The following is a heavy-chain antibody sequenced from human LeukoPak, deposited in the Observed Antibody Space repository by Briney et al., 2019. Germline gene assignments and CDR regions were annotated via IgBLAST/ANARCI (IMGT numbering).Heavy chain of an antibody. Sequence: GGSLRLSCAASGLTFSSYSMNWVRQAPGKGLEWVSSISSSSSYIYYADSVKGRFTISRDNAKNSLYLQMNSLRAEDTAVYYCARDSSSGMGLLWFGEFNWFDPWGQGTLVTVSS. CDR1: GLTFSSYS. CDR2: ISSSSSYI. V-gene: IGHV3-21*01. D-gene: IGHD3-10*01. CDR3: ARDSSSGMGLLWFGEFNWFDP. J-gene: IGHJ5*02.